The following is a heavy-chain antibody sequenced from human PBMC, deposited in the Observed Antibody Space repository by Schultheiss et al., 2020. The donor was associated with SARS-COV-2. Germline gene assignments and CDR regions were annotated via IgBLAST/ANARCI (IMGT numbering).Heavy chain of an antibody. V-gene: IGHV4-4*07. D-gene: IGHD5-18*01. CDR2: IYTSGST. Sequence: SETLSLTCTVSGGSISSYYWSWIRQPAGKGLEWIGRIYTSGSTNYNPSLKSRVTISVDTSKNQFSLKLSSVTAADTAVYYCARDYSAMVPFAYFDYWGQGTLVTVSS. CDR3: ARDYSAMVPFAYFDY. J-gene: IGHJ4*02. CDR1: GGSISSYY.